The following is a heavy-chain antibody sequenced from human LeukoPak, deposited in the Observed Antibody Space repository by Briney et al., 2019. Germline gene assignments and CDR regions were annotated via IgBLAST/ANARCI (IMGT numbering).Heavy chain of an antibody. CDR2: INQDGSAK. J-gene: IGHJ4*02. CDR1: GFTFSGSW. V-gene: IGHV3-7*01. Sequence: PGGSLRLSCAASGFTFSGSWMSWVRQAPGKGLEWVANINQDGSAKNYLDSVKGRFTISIDRGKNSLYLQMNSLRGEDTAVYYCARELSWSGRDYWGQGTLVTVSS. D-gene: IGHD3-3*01. CDR3: ARELSWSGRDY.